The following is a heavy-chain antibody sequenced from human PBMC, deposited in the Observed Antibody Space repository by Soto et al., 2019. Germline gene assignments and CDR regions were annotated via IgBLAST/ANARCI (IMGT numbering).Heavy chain of an antibody. V-gene: IGHV3-33*01. CDR1: GFTFSSYG. CDR3: ARASGATRCDGGSCRSYYYGMDV. CDR2: IWYDGSNK. Sequence: PGGSLRLSCAASGFTFSSYGMHWVRQAPGKGLEWVAVIWYDGSNKYYADSVKGRFTISRDNSKNTLYLQMNSLRAEDTAVYYCARASGATRCDGGSCRSYYYGMDVWGQGTTVTVSS. J-gene: IGHJ6*02. D-gene: IGHD2-15*01.